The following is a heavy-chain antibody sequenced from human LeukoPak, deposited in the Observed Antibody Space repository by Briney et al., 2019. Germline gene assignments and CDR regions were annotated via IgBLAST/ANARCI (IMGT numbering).Heavy chain of an antibody. Sequence: GRSLRLSCAASGFTFSSYGMHWVRQAPGKGLEWVAVISYDGSNKYYADSVKGRFTISRDNSENTLYLQMNSLRAEDTAVYYCAKDPNSGYVSTFDYWGQGTLVTVSS. J-gene: IGHJ4*02. CDR2: ISYDGSNK. V-gene: IGHV3-30*18. CDR1: GFTFSSYG. D-gene: IGHD5-12*01. CDR3: AKDPNSGYVSTFDY.